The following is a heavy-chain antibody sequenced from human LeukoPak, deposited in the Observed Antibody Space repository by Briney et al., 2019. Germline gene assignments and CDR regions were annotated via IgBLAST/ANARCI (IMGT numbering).Heavy chain of an antibody. V-gene: IGHV3-7*03. CDR1: GFTFSSYW. Sequence: GGSLRLSCAASGFTFSSYWMSWVRQAPGKGLEWVASINQDGSEKYYVDSVKGRFTISRDNSKNSLYLQMNSLRTEDTALYYCAKDWGLEEAWGQGTLVTVSS. CDR3: AKDWGLEEA. J-gene: IGHJ5*02. CDR2: INQDGSEK. D-gene: IGHD3-16*01.